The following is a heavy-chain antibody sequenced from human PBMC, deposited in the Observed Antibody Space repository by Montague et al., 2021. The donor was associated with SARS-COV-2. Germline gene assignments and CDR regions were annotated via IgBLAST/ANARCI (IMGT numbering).Heavy chain of an antibody. D-gene: IGHD3-16*02. CDR3: TRDYRSIVGDGLEI. CDR2: ISTSAYTT. Sequence: SLRLSCAASGFTFSNYDMNWVRQAPGNGPEWISYISTSAYTTSYAGSVKGRFTISRDNGKNSLFLQMNSLRVEDTAVYYCTRDYRSIVGDGLEIWGQGTKVTVSS. V-gene: IGHV3-48*03. CDR1: GFTFSNYD. J-gene: IGHJ3*02.